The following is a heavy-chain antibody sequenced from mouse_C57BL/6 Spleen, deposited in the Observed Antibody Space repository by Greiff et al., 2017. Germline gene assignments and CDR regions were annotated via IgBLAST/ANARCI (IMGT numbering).Heavy chain of an antibody. Sequence: QVQLQQSGPGLVAPSQSLSITCTVSGFSLTSYGVHWVRQPPGKGLEWLVVIWSDGSTTYNSALKSRLSISKDNSKSQVFLKMNSLQTDDTAMYYCARHSLYYYGSSYNAMDYWGQGTSVTVSS. J-gene: IGHJ4*01. CDR3: ARHSLYYYGSSYNAMDY. V-gene: IGHV2-6-1*01. CDR1: GFSLTSYG. CDR2: IWSDGST. D-gene: IGHD1-1*01.